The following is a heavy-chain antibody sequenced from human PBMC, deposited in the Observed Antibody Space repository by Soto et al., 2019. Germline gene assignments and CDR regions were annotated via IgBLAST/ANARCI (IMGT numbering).Heavy chain of an antibody. J-gene: IGHJ4*01. CDR1: VFTFSIYA. D-gene: IGHD2-15*01. CDR2: VSIGGST. CDR3: AKRRGARGHFDY. V-gene: IGHV3-23*01. Sequence: WGSLRICCASSVFTFSIYAMCWVRQGPGKGLEWVAVVSIGGSTHYADSVRGRFTISRDNSKNTLSLQMNSLTAEDTAVYFCAKRRGARGHFDYWGHGAMVTVSS.